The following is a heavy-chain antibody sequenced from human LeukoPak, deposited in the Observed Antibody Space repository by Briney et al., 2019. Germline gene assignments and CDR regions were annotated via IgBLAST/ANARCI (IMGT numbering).Heavy chain of an antibody. CDR3: AREALNAFDI. CDR2: INHSGST. J-gene: IGHJ3*02. CDR1: GGSFSGYY. Sequence: SETLSLTCAVYGGSFSGYYWSWIRQPPGKGLEWIGEINHSGSTNYNPSLKSRVTISVDTSKNQFSLKLSSVTPEDTAVYYCAREALNAFDIWGQGTMVTVSS. D-gene: IGHD3-3*02. V-gene: IGHV4-34*01.